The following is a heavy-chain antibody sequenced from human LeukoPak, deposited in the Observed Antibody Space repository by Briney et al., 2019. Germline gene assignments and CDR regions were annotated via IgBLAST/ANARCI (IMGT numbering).Heavy chain of an antibody. J-gene: IGHJ4*02. CDR1: GFTFSSYG. Sequence: RTGGSLRLSCAASGFTFSSYGMHWVRQAPGKGLEWVAFIRYDGSNKYYADSVKGRFTISRDNSKNTLYLQMNSLRAEGTAVYYCAKLDEQWTWLTQESSDYWGQGTLVTVSS. D-gene: IGHD6-19*01. CDR2: IRYDGSNK. CDR3: AKLDEQWTWLTQESSDY. V-gene: IGHV3-30*02.